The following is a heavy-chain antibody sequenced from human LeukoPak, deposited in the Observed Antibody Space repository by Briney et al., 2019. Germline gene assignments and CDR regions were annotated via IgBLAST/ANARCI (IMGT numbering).Heavy chain of an antibody. D-gene: IGHD3-22*01. CDR2: IYYSGST. CDR1: GGSISNSSYY. V-gene: IGHV4-39*07. J-gene: IGHJ5*02. Sequence: SETLSLTCTVSGGSISNSSYYWGWIRQPPGKGLEWIGSIYYSGSTYYNPSLKSRVTISVDTSKNQFSLKLSSVTAADTAVYYCARNTYYYDSSGYNWFDPWGQGTLVTVSS. CDR3: ARNTYYYDSSGYNWFDP.